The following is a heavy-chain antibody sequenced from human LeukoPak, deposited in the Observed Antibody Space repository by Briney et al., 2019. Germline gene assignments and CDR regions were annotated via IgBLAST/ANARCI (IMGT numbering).Heavy chain of an antibody. D-gene: IGHD3-16*01. CDR1: GFTFSSYW. Sequence: GGSLRLSCAASGFTFSSYWMSWVRQAPGKGLEWVANIKQDGSEKYYVDSVKGRFTISRDNSKNTLYLQMNSLRAEDTAVYYCAKESIMITFGGALDYWGQGTLVTVSS. J-gene: IGHJ4*02. CDR2: IKQDGSEK. CDR3: AKESIMITFGGALDY. V-gene: IGHV3-7*01.